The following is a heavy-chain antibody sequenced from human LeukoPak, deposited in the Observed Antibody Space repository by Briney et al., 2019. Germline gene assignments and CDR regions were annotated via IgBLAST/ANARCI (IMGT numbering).Heavy chain of an antibody. Sequence: SETLSLTCTVSGASISDSDFFWAWVRQPPGKGLEWIGYIYYSGSTNYNPSLKSRVTISVDTSKNQFSLKLSSVTAADTAVYYCARGLVPAAIRGWFDPWGQGTLVTVSS. CDR1: GASISDSDFF. J-gene: IGHJ5*02. V-gene: IGHV4-61*05. CDR3: ARGLVPAAIRGWFDP. CDR2: IYYSGST. D-gene: IGHD2-2*01.